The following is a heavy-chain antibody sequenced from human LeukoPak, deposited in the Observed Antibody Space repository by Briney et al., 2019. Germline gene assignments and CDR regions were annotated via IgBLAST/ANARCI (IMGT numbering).Heavy chain of an antibody. Sequence: ASVKVSCKASGGTFSSYAISWVRQAPGQGLEWMGGIIPIFGTANYAQKFQGRVTITADKSTSTAYMELSSLRSEDTAVYYCARDSITMVRGVIGRFDPWGQGTLVTVSS. CDR2: IIPIFGTA. CDR3: ARDSITMVRGVIGRFDP. CDR1: GGTFSSYA. J-gene: IGHJ5*02. V-gene: IGHV1-69*06. D-gene: IGHD3-10*01.